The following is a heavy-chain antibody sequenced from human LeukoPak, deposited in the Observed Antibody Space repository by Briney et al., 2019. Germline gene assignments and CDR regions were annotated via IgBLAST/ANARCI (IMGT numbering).Heavy chain of an antibody. CDR3: AIEDTERHGDYYWFDP. J-gene: IGHJ5*02. Sequence: ASVKVSCKASGYTFTGYYMHWLRQAPGQGLEWMGWINTNSGGTNYAQKFQRRMTMTRYTSISTAYKEQSRLRSDDTAVYSCAIEDTERHGDYYWFDPWGQGNLVTVS. D-gene: IGHD4-17*01. CDR1: GYTFTGYY. V-gene: IGHV1-2*02. CDR2: INTNSGGT.